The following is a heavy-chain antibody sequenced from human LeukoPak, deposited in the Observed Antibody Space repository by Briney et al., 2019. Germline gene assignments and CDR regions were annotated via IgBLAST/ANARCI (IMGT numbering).Heavy chain of an antibody. CDR3: ARTTIAVAMDY. V-gene: IGHV4-59*08. CDR2: IYYSGST. D-gene: IGHD6-19*01. J-gene: IGHJ4*01. Sequence: SETLSLTCTVSGGSISSYYWSWSRQPPGKGLEWIGNIYYSGSTNYNPSLKSRVTISVDTSKNQFSLKLSSVTAADTAVYYCARTTIAVAMDYWGHGTLVSVSS. CDR1: GGSISSYY.